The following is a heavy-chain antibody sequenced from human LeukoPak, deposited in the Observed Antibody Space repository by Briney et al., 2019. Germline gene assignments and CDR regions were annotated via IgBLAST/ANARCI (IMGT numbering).Heavy chain of an antibody. CDR1: GGSISSDY. D-gene: IGHD7-27*01. V-gene: IGHV4-59*01. CDR2: IYYSGTT. Sequence: SETLSLTCTVSGGSISSDYWSWIRQSPGKGLEWIGYIYYSGTTSYNPSLKSRVTISLDTSKNQFSLKLSSVSAADTAVYYCARGANWGSPDYWGQGTLVTVSS. J-gene: IGHJ4*02. CDR3: ARGANWGSPDY.